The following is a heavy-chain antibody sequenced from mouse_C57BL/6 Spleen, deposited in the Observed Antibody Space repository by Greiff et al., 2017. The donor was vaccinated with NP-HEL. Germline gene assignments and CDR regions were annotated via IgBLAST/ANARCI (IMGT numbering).Heavy chain of an antibody. D-gene: IGHD2-4*01. Sequence: QVQLKQPGAELVKPGASVKMSCKASGYTFTSYWITWVKQRPGQGLEWIGDIYPGSGSTNYNEKFKSKATLTVDTSSSTAYMQLSSLTSEDSAVYYCARIPIYYDYDAVWYFDVWGTGTTVTVSS. CDR1: GYTFTSYW. CDR3: ARIPIYYDYDAVWYFDV. CDR2: IYPGSGST. J-gene: IGHJ1*03. V-gene: IGHV1-55*01.